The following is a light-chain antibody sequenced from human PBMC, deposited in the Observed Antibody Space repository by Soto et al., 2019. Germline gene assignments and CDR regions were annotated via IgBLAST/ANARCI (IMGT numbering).Light chain of an antibody. CDR3: QQYNTAPYT. J-gene: IGKJ5*01. CDR2: AAS. CDR1: QGFTNY. Sequence: DFQMTQSPSARAASVGDTVTLTCRASQGFTNYLAWYQQKPGKAPKLLIYAASTLQSGVPPRFSGSGSGTHFTLTISSLQPEDAATYYCQQYNTAPYTCGQGTRLEIK. V-gene: IGKV1-27*01.